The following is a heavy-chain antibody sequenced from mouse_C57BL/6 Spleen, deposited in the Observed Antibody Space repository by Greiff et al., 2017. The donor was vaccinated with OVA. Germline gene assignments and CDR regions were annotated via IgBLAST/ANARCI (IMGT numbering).Heavy chain of an antibody. V-gene: IGHV1-50*01. CDR2: IDPSDRYT. CDR3: ARNYGSSGGF. J-gene: IGHJ2*01. Sequence: QVQLQQPGAELVKPGASVKLSCKASGYTFTSYWMQWVNQRPGQGLEWIGEIDPSDRYTNYNQKFKGKVTLTVDTSSSTAYMQRSSLTSEDSAVYYCARNYGSSGGFWGQGTTLTVSS. D-gene: IGHD1-1*01. CDR1: GYTFTSYW.